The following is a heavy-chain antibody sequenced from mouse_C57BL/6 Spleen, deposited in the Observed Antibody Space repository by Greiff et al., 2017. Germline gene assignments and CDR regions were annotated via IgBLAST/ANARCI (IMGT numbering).Heavy chain of an antibody. CDR3: NLYSSGYVGY. CDR2: ISTYYGDA. CDR1: GYTFTDYA. V-gene: IGHV1-67*01. J-gene: IGHJ2*01. Sequence: VQGVESGPELVRPGVSVKISCKGSGYTFTDYAMHWVKQSHAKSLGWIGVISTYYGDASYNQKFKDKATMTVDKSSSTAYMELARLTSEDSAVYYRNLYSSGYVGYWGQGTTLTVAS. D-gene: IGHD3-2*02.